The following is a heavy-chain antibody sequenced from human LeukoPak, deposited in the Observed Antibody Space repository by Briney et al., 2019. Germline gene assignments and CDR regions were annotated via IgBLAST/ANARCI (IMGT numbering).Heavy chain of an antibody. V-gene: IGHV3-66*01. Sequence: PGGSLTLSCAASGFTFSDNYISWVRQAPGKGLEWVALIYSAGTTHADSVRDRFTISRDKSKNMLYLQMNSLRAEDTAVYFCARAQGGIIQLWDYYFDYWGQGTLVTASS. CDR1: GFTFSDNY. CDR3: ARAQGGIIQLWDYYFDY. J-gene: IGHJ4*02. D-gene: IGHD5-18*01. CDR2: IYSAGTT.